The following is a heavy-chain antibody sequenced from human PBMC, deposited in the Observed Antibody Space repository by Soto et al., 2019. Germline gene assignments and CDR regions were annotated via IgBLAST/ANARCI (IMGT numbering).Heavy chain of an antibody. CDR3: AKGLYCSGGSCYSGGIDI. D-gene: IGHD2-15*01. V-gene: IGHV3-23*01. J-gene: IGHJ3*02. CDR1: GFTFSSYG. Sequence: GGSLRLSCAASGFTFSSYGMNWVRQAPGKGLEWVSGISGSGGSTYYADSVKGRFTISRANSKNTQHLQMSSLRAEDTAVYYCAKGLYCSGGSCYSGGIDIWGQGTMVTVSS. CDR2: ISGSGGST.